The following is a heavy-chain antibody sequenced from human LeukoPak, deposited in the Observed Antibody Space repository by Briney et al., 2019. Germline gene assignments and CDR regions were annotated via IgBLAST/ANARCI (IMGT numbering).Heavy chain of an antibody. CDR1: GFTFEAHV. D-gene: IGHD3-10*01. CDR2: IAWDGVTT. V-gene: IGHV3-43D*03. Sequence: GGFLRLSCAASGFTFEAHVMHWVRPGPGKGARWVSHIAWDGVTTYYADSAKGRFAISRDKNKNFVYLQMNSLRRDDSAQYYCAKGTYGFPARYYMDVWGKGTRVTVSS. J-gene: IGHJ6*03. CDR3: AKGTYGFPARYYMDV.